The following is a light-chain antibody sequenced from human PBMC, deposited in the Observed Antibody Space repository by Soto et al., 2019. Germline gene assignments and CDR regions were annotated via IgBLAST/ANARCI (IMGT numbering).Light chain of an antibody. CDR1: QGISTY. Sequence: DIQMTQSPSSVSASVGDRVTITCRASQGISTYLGWYQQKPGKAPKSLIYSASSLQSGVPSKFSGVGSGTEFNLTITDMQSDDFATYYCQQYYRYPWTFGQGTKVEI. CDR2: SAS. CDR3: QQYYRYPWT. J-gene: IGKJ1*01. V-gene: IGKV1-16*02.